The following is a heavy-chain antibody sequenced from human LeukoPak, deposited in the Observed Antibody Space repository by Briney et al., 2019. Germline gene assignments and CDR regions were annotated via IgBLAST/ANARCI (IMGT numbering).Heavy chain of an antibody. J-gene: IGHJ4*02. CDR1: AFTFSKAW. V-gene: IGHV3-23*01. CDR2: IIGSGGTT. Sequence: PGGSLRLSCAASAFTFSKAWATCVRQAPGKGREGVSVIIGSGGTTYYEDSVKGRFSISSDNYKNMLYLQMNSMRAEDTAVYYCAKRVGGVNNFDYWGPGTLVTVSS. D-gene: IGHD3-16*01. CDR3: AKRVGGVNNFDY.